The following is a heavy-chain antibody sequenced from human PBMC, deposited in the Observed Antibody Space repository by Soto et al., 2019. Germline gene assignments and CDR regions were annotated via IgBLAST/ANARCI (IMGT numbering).Heavy chain of an antibody. CDR1: GYTFTGYF. CDR3: ARVKNYYDSSGPFDY. J-gene: IGHJ4*02. Sequence: QVQLVQSGAEVKKPGASVKVSCEASGYTFTGYFLHWVRQAPGQGLEWMGWINPNSGDTNYAQKFQGRVTMTRDTSISTAYMELSRLSSDDTAVYYCARVKNYYDSSGPFDYWGQGTLVTVSS. CDR2: INPNSGDT. D-gene: IGHD3-22*01. V-gene: IGHV1-2*02.